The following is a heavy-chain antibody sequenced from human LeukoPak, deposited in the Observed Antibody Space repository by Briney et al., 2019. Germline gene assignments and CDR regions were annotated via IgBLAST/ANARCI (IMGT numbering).Heavy chain of an antibody. J-gene: IGHJ6*02. CDR3: AKVRGSGSYNYYYGIDV. CDR1: GFTFSSYA. V-gene: IGHV3-23*01. D-gene: IGHD1-26*01. Sequence: GGSLRLSCAASGFTFSSYAMTWVRQAPGKGLEWVSGIGGGGGSTYYADSVKGRFTISRDNSKNTLYLQMNSLRAEDTAVYYCAKVRGSGSYNYYYGIDVWGQGTTVTVSS. CDR2: IGGGGGST.